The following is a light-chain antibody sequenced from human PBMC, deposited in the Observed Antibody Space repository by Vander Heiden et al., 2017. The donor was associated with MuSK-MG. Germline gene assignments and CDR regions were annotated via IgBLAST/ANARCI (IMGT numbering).Light chain of an antibody. CDR1: NLGRDA. J-gene: IGLJ2*01. CDR3: QVWDKSSDQGV. Sequence: SYVLPQPPSVSAAPGNRARVPCAGDNLGRDAVHWYQQNPGQATGLVHYSDTDGPVGIAERFSGSNSGKTDTLTISRVEAGDEADYCCQVWDKSSDQGVFGGGTKLTVL. CDR2: SDT. V-gene: IGLV3-21*04.